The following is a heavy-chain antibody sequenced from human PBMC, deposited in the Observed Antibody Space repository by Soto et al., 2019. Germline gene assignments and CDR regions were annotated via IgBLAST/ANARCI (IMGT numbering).Heavy chain of an antibody. V-gene: IGHV3-30-3*01. D-gene: IGHD3-16*02. J-gene: IGHJ4*02. CDR3: ARDTITFGGVIALPHY. CDR1: GFTFSSYA. CDR2: ISYDGSNK. Sequence: SLRLSCAASGFTFSSYAMHWVRQAPGKGLEWVAVISYDGSNKYYADSVKGRFTISRDNSKNTLYLQMNSLRAEDTAVYYCARDTITFGGVIALPHYWGQGTLVTVSS.